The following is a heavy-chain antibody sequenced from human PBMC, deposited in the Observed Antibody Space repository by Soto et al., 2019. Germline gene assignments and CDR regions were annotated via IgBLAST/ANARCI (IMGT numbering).Heavy chain of an antibody. J-gene: IGHJ4*02. V-gene: IGHV3-7*03. Sequence: PGGSLRLSCAASGFTFSSYWMSWVRQAPGKGLEWVANIKQDGSEKYYVDSVKGRFTISRDNAKNSLYLQMNSLRAEDTAVYYCARVDYGDYVYNFDYGGKGTLVTVSS. CDR3: ARVDYGDYVYNFDY. D-gene: IGHD4-17*01. CDR1: GFTFSSYW. CDR2: IKQDGSEK.